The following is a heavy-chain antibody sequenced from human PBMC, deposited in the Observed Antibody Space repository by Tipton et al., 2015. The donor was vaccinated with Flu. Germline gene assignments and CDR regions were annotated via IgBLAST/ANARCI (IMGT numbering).Heavy chain of an antibody. CDR1: GFTAGNHY. D-gene: IGHD2-21*02. J-gene: IGHJ4*02. Sequence: SLRLSCTASGFTAGNHYMSWVRQAPGKGLEWVALIYDIGRTYYADSVKGRFTISRDNSMNTLYLQMNSLRVDDTATYYCVREGLVTHIKLDYWGPGTLVTVSP. V-gene: IGHV3-53*05. CDR2: IYDIGRT. CDR3: VREGLVTHIKLDY.